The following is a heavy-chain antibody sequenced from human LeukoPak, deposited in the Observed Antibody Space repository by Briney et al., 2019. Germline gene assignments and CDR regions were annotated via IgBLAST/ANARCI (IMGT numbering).Heavy chain of an antibody. CDR1: GFTFDDYA. CDR3: AKDYDSSGSTYAFDI. V-gene: IGHV3-9*01. D-gene: IGHD3-22*01. CDR2: ISWNSGSI. Sequence: GRSLRLSCAASGFTFDDYAMHWVRQAPGKGLEWVSGISWNSGSIGYADSVKGRSTISRDNAKNSLYLQMNSLRAEDTALYYCAKDYDSSGSTYAFDIWGQGTMVTVSS. J-gene: IGHJ3*02.